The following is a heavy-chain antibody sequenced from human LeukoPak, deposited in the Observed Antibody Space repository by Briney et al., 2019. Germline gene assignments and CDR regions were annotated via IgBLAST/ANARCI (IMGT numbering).Heavy chain of an antibody. CDR3: ARERVLTVTKYYFDY. CDR1: GYTFTSYA. CDR2: IIPIFGTA. V-gene: IGHV1-69*13. D-gene: IGHD4-17*01. J-gene: IGHJ4*02. Sequence: SVKVSCKASGYTFTSYAMNWVRQAPGQGLEWMGGIIPIFGTANYAQKFQGRVTITADESTSTAYMELSSLRSEDTAVYYCARERVLTVTKYYFDYWGQGTLVTVSS.